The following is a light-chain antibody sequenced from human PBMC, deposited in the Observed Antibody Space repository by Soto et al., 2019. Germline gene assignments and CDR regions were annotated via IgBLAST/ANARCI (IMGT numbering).Light chain of an antibody. CDR3: QQSYGFMWT. J-gene: IGKJ1*01. CDR2: AAS. CDR1: QSISGR. V-gene: IGKV1-39*01. Sequence: DIQITRSPSSLSASVGERVTITCRAIQSISGRLNWYQQKPGKAPKVLVYAASTLQSGVPSRFSGSGSGTDFALTISSLQPEDSATYYCQQSYGFMWTFGHG.